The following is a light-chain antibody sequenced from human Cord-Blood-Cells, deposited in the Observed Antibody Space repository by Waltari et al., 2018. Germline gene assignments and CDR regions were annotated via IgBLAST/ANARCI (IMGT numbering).Light chain of an antibody. Sequence: AVSLGERATINCKSSQSVLYSSNNKNYLAWYQQKPGQPPKLLIYWASTRESGVPDRFSGSGSGTDFTLTISSLHAEDVAVYYCQQYYSTPYTFGQGTKLEIK. CDR2: WAS. CDR3: QQYYSTPYT. V-gene: IGKV4-1*01. CDR1: QSVLYSSNNKNY. J-gene: IGKJ2*01.